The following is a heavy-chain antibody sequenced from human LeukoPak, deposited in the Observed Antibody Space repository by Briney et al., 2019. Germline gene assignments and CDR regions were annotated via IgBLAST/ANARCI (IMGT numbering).Heavy chain of an antibody. CDR1: GFTFSSYG. Sequence: GGSLRLSCAASGFTFSSYGMHWVRQAPGKGLEWVAFIRYDGSNKYYADSVKGRFTISRDNSKNTLYLQMNSLRAEDTAAYYCAKDPGVQYSYRTGYYFDYWGQGTLVTVSS. CDR3: AKDPGVQYSYRTGYYFDY. D-gene: IGHD5-18*01. J-gene: IGHJ4*02. V-gene: IGHV3-30*02. CDR2: IRYDGSNK.